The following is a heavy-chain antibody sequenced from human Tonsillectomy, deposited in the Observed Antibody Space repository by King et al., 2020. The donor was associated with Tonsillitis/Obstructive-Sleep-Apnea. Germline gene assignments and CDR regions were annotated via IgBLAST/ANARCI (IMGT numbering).Heavy chain of an antibody. D-gene: IGHD3-10*01. J-gene: IGHJ6*02. CDR2: ISYDGSNK. V-gene: IGHV3-30*04. Sequence: VQLVESGGGVVQPGRSLRLSCAASGFTFSSYAMHWVRQAPGKGLEWVAVISYDGSNKYYADSVKGRFTISRDNSKNTLYLQMNSLRAEDTAVYYCAGGPPDPSADRGSGNGWGMDVWGQGTTVTVSS. CDR1: GFTFSSYA. CDR3: AGGPPDPSADRGSGNGWGMDV.